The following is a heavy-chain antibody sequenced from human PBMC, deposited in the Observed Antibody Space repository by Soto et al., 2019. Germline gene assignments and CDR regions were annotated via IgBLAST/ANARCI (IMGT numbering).Heavy chain of an antibody. CDR1: GGSIRSYY. J-gene: IGHJ4*02. V-gene: IGHV4-59*08. Sequence: SETLSLTCTVSGGSIRSYYWSWIRQPPGKGLEWIGYIYYSGSTNYNPSLKSRVTISVDTSKNQFSLKLSSVTAADTAIYYCASDSSGYYTFDYWGQGTLVTVSS. D-gene: IGHD3-22*01. CDR3: ASDSSGYYTFDY. CDR2: IYYSGST.